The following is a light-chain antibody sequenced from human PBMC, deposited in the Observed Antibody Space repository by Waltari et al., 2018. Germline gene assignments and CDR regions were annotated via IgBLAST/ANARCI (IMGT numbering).Light chain of an antibody. V-gene: IGLV3-19*01. Sequence: SSDLTQDPSLSVALGQTVRITCQGDSLRSNYASWYQQRPGQAPILVLYGPDNRPSGIPDRFSGSTSGNTASLTITGAQAEDEADYYCHSRETFSTRLFGGGTRLTV. CDR3: HSRETFSTRL. CDR2: GPD. J-gene: IGLJ2*01. CDR1: SLRSNY.